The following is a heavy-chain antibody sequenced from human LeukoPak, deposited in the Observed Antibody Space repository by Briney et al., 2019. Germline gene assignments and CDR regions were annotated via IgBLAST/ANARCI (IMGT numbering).Heavy chain of an antibody. CDR1: GYSFTSYW. V-gene: IGHV5-51*01. D-gene: IGHD1-26*01. CDR2: IYPGDSYT. Sequence: GEALKISCKGSGYSFTSYWIGWVRQMPGKGVEWVGIIYPGDSYTRYSPSFQGQVTNSADKSIRPAYLQRSSLKASDNAMYYCARHIVTIVGATTGCWFDPWGQRTLVTVSS. CDR3: ARHIVTIVGATTGCWFDP. J-gene: IGHJ5*02.